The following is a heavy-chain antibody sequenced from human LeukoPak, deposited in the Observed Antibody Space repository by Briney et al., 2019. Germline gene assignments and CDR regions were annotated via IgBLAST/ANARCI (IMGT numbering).Heavy chain of an antibody. D-gene: IGHD3-22*01. Sequence: SVKVSCKASGGTFSSYAISWVQQAPGQGLEWMGRIIPILGIANYAQKFQGRATITADKSTSPAYMELSSLRSEDTAVYYCARGALDYYDSSGYSPAFDIWGQGTMVTVSS. J-gene: IGHJ3*02. CDR3: ARGALDYYDSSGYSPAFDI. CDR1: GGTFSSYA. V-gene: IGHV1-69*04. CDR2: IIPILGIA.